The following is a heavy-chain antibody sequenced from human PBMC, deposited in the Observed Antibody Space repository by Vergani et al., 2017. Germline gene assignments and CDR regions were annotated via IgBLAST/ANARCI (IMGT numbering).Heavy chain of an antibody. D-gene: IGHD2-2*01. V-gene: IGHV4-4*07. CDR2: VFHTGTA. CDR1: GGSLSSYY. Sequence: QVQLVESGLGLVKPSETLSLTCTVSGGSLSSYYWNWIRQPAGKGLEWVGRVFHTGTADYNPSLNSRVTLSVDTSKNQVSLKLTSVTAADTAIYYCARSFGYITSPGRFDPWGQGTLVVVSS. J-gene: IGHJ5*02. CDR3: ARSFGYITSPGRFDP.